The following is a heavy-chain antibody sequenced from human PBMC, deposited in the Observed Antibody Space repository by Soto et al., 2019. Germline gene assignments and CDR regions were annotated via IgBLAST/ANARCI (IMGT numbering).Heavy chain of an antibody. CDR1: GFTFSSYG. J-gene: IGHJ4*02. Sequence: QVQLVESGGGVVQPGRSLRLSCAASGFTFSSYGMHWVRQAPGKGLEWVAVIWYDGSNKYYADSVKGRFTISRDNSKNTLYLQMNSLRAEDTAVYYCARDLVVGATGGGVDYWGQGTLVTVSS. CDR3: ARDLVVGATGGGVDY. V-gene: IGHV3-33*01. D-gene: IGHD1-26*01. CDR2: IWYDGSNK.